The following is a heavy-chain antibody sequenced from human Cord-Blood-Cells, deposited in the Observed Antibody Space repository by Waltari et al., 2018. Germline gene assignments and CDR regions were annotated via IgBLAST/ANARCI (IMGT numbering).Heavy chain of an antibody. V-gene: IGHV1-2*04. CDR3: ARSTTPSAYFDY. Sequence: QVQLVQSGAEVKKPGASVKVSCKASGYTFTGYYMHWVRQAPGQGLGWMGWINPNSGGTNDAQKFQGWVTMTRDTSISTAYMELSRLRSDDTAVYYCARSTTPSAYFDYWGQGTLVTVSS. CDR2: INPNSGGT. D-gene: IGHD1-1*01. J-gene: IGHJ4*02. CDR1: GYTFTGYY.